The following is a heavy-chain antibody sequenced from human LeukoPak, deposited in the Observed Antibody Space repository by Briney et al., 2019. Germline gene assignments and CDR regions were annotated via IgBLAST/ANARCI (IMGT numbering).Heavy chain of an antibody. CDR2: INPSGGST. V-gene: IGHV1-46*01. Sequence: ASVTVSCTASGYTFTSYYMHWVRQAPGQGLEWMGIINPSGGSTSYAQKFQGRVTMTRDTSTSTVYMELSSLRSEDTAVYYCARGLSRIAVAGTLDYWGQGTLVTVSS. CDR1: GYTFTSYY. D-gene: IGHD6-19*01. J-gene: IGHJ4*02. CDR3: ARGLSRIAVAGTLDY.